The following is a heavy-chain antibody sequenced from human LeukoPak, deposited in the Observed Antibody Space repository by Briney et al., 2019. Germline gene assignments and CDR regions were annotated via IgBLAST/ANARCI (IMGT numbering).Heavy chain of an antibody. J-gene: IGHJ4*02. V-gene: IGHV3-23*01. CDR2: IFPSGGEI. D-gene: IGHD2-8*02. Sequence: GGSLRLSCAASGFTFDDYAMHWVRQPPGKGLEWVSSIFPSGGEIHYADSVRGRFTISRDNSKSTLSLQMNSLRAEDTAIYYCATYRQVLLPFESWGQGTLVTVSS. CDR1: GFTFDDYA. CDR3: ATYRQVLLPFES.